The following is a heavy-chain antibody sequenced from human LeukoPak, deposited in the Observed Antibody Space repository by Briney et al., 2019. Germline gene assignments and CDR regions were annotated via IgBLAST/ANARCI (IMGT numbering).Heavy chain of an antibody. Sequence: ASVKVSCKASGYTFTSYDINWVRQATGQGLEWMGWMNPNSGNTGYAQKFQGRVTMTRNTSISTAYMELSSLGSEDTAVYYCVRGSSDYYDSSGSYWGQGTLVTVSS. CDR1: GYTFTSYD. D-gene: IGHD3-22*01. CDR2: MNPNSGNT. V-gene: IGHV1-8*01. CDR3: VRGSSDYYDSSGSY. J-gene: IGHJ4*02.